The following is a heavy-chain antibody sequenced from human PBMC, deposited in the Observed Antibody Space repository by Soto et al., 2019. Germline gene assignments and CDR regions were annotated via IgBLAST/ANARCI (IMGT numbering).Heavy chain of an antibody. CDR1: GGSISSYY. V-gene: IGHV4-59*01. CDR2: IYYSGST. D-gene: IGHD6-19*01. Sequence: PSETLSLTCTVSGGSISSYYWSWIRQPPGKGLEWIGYIYYSGSTNYNPSLKSRVTISVDTSKNQFSLKLSSVTAADTAVYYCAGGSGAVAGKFDYWGQGTLVTVSS. CDR3: AGGSGAVAGKFDY. J-gene: IGHJ4*02.